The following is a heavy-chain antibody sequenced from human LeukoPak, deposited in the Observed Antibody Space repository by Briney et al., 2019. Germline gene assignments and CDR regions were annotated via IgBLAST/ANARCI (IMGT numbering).Heavy chain of an antibody. D-gene: IGHD6-19*01. CDR3: AREGSSGWYGDY. J-gene: IGHJ4*02. Sequence: GGSLRLSCAASGFTFSGYAMHWVRQAPGKGLEWVAVISYDGSNKYYADSVKGRFTISRDNSKNTLYLQMNSLRAEDTAVYYCAREGSSGWYGDYWGQGTLVTVSS. CDR1: GFTFSGYA. CDR2: ISYDGSNK. V-gene: IGHV3-30-3*01.